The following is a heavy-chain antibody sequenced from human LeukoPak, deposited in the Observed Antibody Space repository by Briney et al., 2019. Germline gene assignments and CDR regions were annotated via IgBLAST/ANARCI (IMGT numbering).Heavy chain of an antibody. D-gene: IGHD6-6*01. J-gene: IGHJ4*02. Sequence: GESLKISCKGSGYSFTSYWIGWVRQVPGKGLEWMGIIYPGDSDTRYSPSFQGQVTISADKSISTAYLQWSSLKASDTAMYYCARPNRQLVFGDYYFDYWGQGTLVTVSS. CDR2: IYPGDSDT. V-gene: IGHV5-51*01. CDR3: ARPNRQLVFGDYYFDY. CDR1: GYSFTSYW.